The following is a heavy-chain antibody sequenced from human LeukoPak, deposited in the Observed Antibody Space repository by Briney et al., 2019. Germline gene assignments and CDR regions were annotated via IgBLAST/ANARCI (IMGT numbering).Heavy chain of an antibody. CDR1: GFTFSSYA. Sequence: QPGGSLRLSCAASGFTFSSYAMSWVRQAPGKGLEWVSAISGSGGSTYYADSVKGRFTISRDNAKNSLYLQMNSLRAEDTAVYYCAKILLVPAATPTDYWGQGTLVTVSS. J-gene: IGHJ4*02. CDR3: AKILLVPAATPTDY. CDR2: ISGSGGST. V-gene: IGHV3-23*01. D-gene: IGHD2-2*01.